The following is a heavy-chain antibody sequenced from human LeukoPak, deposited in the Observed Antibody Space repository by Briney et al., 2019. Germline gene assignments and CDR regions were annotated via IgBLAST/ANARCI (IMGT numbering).Heavy chain of an antibody. J-gene: IGHJ4*02. Sequence: GGSLRLACAASGFTFSAYGMHWVRQAPGKGLEWVAIISYDGSNKYYPDSVKGRFTISRDDSKNTLYLQMNSLRTEDTAVYYCAKELTRPNRPVAGLNYWGQGTLVTVSS. D-gene: IGHD6-19*01. CDR2: ISYDGSNK. CDR1: GFTFSAYG. V-gene: IGHV3-30*18. CDR3: AKELTRPNRPVAGLNY.